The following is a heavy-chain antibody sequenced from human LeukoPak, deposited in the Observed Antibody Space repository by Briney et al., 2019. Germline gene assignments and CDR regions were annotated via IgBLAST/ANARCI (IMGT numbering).Heavy chain of an antibody. Sequence: GGSLRLSCAASGFTFSSNWMCWVRQAPGKGLEWVANINQDGSAKNYVDPVKGRFTISRDNAKNSLYLQMNSLRAEDTAVYYCVVTTRSYPFDYWGQGTLVTVSS. CDR3: VVTTRSYPFDY. D-gene: IGHD4-23*01. V-gene: IGHV3-7*01. CDR1: GFTFSSNW. CDR2: INQDGSAK. J-gene: IGHJ4*02.